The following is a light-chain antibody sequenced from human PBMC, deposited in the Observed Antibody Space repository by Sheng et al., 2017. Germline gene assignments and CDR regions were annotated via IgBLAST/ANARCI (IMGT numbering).Light chain of an antibody. Sequence: DIQMTQSPSSLSASVGDRVTITCQASQDISNYLNWYQQKPGKAPKLLIYDASNLETGVPSRFSGSGSGTEFTLTISSLQPDDFATYYCQQYNSYLFTFGPGTKVDIK. CDR3: QQYNSYLFT. CDR2: DAS. V-gene: IGKV1-33*01. J-gene: IGKJ3*01. CDR1: QDISNY.